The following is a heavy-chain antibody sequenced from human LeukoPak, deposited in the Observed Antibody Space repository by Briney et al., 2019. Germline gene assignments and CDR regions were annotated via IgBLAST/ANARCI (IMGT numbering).Heavy chain of an antibody. V-gene: IGHV4-34*01. CDR1: GGSFSGYY. Sequence: SETLSLTCAVYGGSFSGYYWSWIRQPPGKGLEWIGEINHSGSTNYNPSLKSRVTISVDTSKNQFSLKLSSVTAADTAVYYCARVHRYSSGWSHVRPYSWFDPWGQGTLVTVSS. CDR2: INHSGST. D-gene: IGHD6-19*01. J-gene: IGHJ5*02. CDR3: ARVHRYSSGWSHVRPYSWFDP.